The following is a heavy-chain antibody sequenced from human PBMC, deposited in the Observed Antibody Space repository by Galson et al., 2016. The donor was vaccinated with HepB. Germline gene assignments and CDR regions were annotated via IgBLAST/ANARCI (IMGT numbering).Heavy chain of an antibody. CDR2: ISYDGSNG. D-gene: IGHD3-22*01. J-gene: IGHJ4*02. Sequence: SLRLSCAASGFTFSSYAMHWVRQAPGRGLEWVAIISYDGSNGYYADSMKGRFTVSSDNSKNTLYLQINSLRAEDTAVYYCARDEYDHHESRGSHFDCWGQGTLVTVSS. CDR1: GFTFSSYA. V-gene: IGHV3-30*04. CDR3: ARDEYDHHESRGSHFDC.